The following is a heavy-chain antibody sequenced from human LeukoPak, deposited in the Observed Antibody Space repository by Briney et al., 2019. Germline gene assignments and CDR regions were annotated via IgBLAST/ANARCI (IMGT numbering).Heavy chain of an antibody. CDR3: AKDGGESRDYYFEY. V-gene: IGHV3-9*01. J-gene: IGHJ4*02. CDR1: GFTFGDYA. D-gene: IGHD2-21*01. Sequence: GRSLRLSCAASGFTFGDYAMHWVRQAPGKGLEWVSGINWNGGSIGYADSVKGRFTISRDSAKNSLYLQMTSLRADDTALYYCAKDGGESRDYYFEYWGQGTLVTVSS. CDR2: INWNGGSI.